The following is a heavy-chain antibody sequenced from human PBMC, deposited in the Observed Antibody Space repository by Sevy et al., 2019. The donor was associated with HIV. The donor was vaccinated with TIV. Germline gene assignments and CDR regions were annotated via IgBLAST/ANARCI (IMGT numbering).Heavy chain of an antibody. V-gene: IGHV3-23*01. D-gene: IGHD3-22*01. Sequence: GGSQRLSCSTSRVSFTNPAMSWLRQAPGKGLEWVASISGSGGTKYYAGSVRGRFSISRDDSEDTVYLQMSSLRAEDTAVYYCAKNHYELVSYFEHWGQGTLVTVSS. J-gene: IGHJ1*01. CDR1: RVSFTNPA. CDR2: ISGSGGTK. CDR3: AKNHYELVSYFEH.